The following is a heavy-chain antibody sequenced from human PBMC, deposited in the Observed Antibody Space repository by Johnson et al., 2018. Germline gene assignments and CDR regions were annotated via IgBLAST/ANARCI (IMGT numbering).Heavy chain of an antibody. CDR1: GFTVSSNY. V-gene: IGHV3-53*02. J-gene: IGHJ3*02. CDR3: ARGEAFDI. CDR2: IYGGGST. Sequence: VQLLETGGGLTQPGGSLRLSCAASGFTVSSNYMSWVRQAPGTGLEWVSVIYGGGSTYYADPVKGRLTISRDNSKNRLFLQMNSLRVEDTAVYYCARGEAFDIWGQGTMVTVSS.